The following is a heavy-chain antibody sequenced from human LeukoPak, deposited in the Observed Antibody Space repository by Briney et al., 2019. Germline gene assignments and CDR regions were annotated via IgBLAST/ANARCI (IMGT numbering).Heavy chain of an antibody. CDR3: AKDSSGGTLDY. V-gene: IGHV3-43D*03. Sequence: GGSLRLSCAASGFTFDDYAMHWVRQAPGKGLEWVSLISWDGGSTYYADSVKGRFTISRDNSKNSLYLQMNSLRAEDTALYYRAKDSSGGTLDYWGQGTLVTVSS. D-gene: IGHD6-19*01. J-gene: IGHJ4*02. CDR1: GFTFDDYA. CDR2: ISWDGGST.